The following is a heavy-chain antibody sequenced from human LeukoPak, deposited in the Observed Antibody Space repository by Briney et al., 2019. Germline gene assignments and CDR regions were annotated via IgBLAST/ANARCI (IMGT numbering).Heavy chain of an antibody. CDR1: GFTFSSYA. Sequence: GGSLRLSCAASGFTFSSYAMSWVRQAPGKGLEWVSAISGSGGSTYYADSVKGRFTISSDNSKNTLYLQMNSLRAEDTAVYYCAKGSTVTLIEPWDYWGQGTLVTVSS. CDR2: ISGSGGST. V-gene: IGHV3-23*01. J-gene: IGHJ4*02. D-gene: IGHD4-17*01. CDR3: AKGSTVTLIEPWDY.